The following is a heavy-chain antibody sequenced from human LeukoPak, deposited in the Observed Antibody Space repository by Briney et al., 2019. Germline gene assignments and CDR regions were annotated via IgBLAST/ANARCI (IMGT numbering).Heavy chain of an antibody. Sequence: KSGESLKISCKGSGYSFTSYWIGWVRQMPGKGLEWMGIIYPGDSDTRYSPSFQGQVTISADKSISTAYLQWSSLKASDTAMYYCARPALGITFGGPYRQGGAFDIWGQGTMVTVSS. J-gene: IGHJ3*02. CDR2: IYPGDSDT. D-gene: IGHD3-16*01. CDR3: ARPALGITFGGPYRQGGAFDI. V-gene: IGHV5-51*01. CDR1: GYSFTSYW.